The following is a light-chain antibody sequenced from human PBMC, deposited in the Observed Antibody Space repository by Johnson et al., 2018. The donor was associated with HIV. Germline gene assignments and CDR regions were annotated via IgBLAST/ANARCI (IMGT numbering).Light chain of an antibody. J-gene: IGLJ1*01. CDR1: SSNIGNNY. CDR3: VTWDNRLSAYV. Sequence: QSVLTQPPSVSAAPGQKVTISCSGSSSNIGNNYVSWYQQLPGTAPKLLIYDNNKRPSEIPDRFSGSKSGTSATLGITGLQTGDEADYYFVTWDNRLSAYVFGTGTTVTVL. CDR2: DNN. V-gene: IGLV1-51*01.